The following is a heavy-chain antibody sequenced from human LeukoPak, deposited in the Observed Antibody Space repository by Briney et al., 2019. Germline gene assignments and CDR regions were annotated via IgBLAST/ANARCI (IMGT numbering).Heavy chain of an antibody. V-gene: IGHV4-59*01. CDR3: ARLYSSSWSLGY. CDR1: GGSISSYY. J-gene: IGHJ4*02. D-gene: IGHD6-13*01. Sequence: PSETLSLTCTVSGGSISSYYWSWIRQPPGKGLEWIGYIYYSGSTNYNPSLKSRVTISVDTSKNQFSLKLSSVTAADTAVYYCARLYSSSWSLGYWGQGTLVTVSS. CDR2: IYYSGST.